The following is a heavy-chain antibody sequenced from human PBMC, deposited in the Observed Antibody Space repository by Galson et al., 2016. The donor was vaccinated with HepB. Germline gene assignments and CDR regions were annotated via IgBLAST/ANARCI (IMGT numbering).Heavy chain of an antibody. CDR2: IYYSGST. J-gene: IGHJ5*02. V-gene: IGHV4-61*01. Sequence: SETLSLTCTVSGGSVSSSSDYWSWIRQPPGKGLDWIGYIYYSGSTNYNPSLESRVTMSVDTSKNQFSLKLSSVTAADTAVYYCARAIIAVGGERFDPWGQGTLVTVSS. D-gene: IGHD6-19*01. CDR1: GGSVSSSSDY. CDR3: ARAIIAVGGERFDP.